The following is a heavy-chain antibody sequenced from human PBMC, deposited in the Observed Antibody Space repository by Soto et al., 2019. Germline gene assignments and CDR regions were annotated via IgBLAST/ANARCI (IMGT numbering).Heavy chain of an antibody. CDR1: GFTFISYA. CDR3: AKDGGSYQISYYYYYMDV. CDR2: ISWNSGSI. V-gene: IGHV3-9*01. D-gene: IGHD3-10*01. J-gene: IGHJ6*03. Sequence: GGSLRLSCAASGFTFISYAMSWVRQAPGKGLEWVSGISWNSGSIGYADSVKGRFTISRDNAKNSLYLQMNSLRAEDTALYYCAKDGGSYQISYYYYYMDVWGKGTTVTVSS.